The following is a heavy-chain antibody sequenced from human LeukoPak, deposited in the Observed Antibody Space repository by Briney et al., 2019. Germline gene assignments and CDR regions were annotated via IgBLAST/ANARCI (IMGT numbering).Heavy chain of an antibody. V-gene: IGHV4-61*02. CDR2: SYSIVST. J-gene: IGHJ4*02. Sequence: LYITCIVTGGSMSSGSYYWSWIRQPAGRGLEWIGRSYSIVSTNYNPSLTSRVTIPLDMSKNQFSLKLSSVTAADTAVYYCARGPHCSGGACYSVSDYWGQGTLVTVSS. CDR3: ARGPHCSGGACYSVSDY. CDR1: GGSMSSGSYY. D-gene: IGHD2-15*01.